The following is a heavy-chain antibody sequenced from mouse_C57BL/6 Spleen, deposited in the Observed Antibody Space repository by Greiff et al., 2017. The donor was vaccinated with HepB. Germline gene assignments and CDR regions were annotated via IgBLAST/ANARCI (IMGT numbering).Heavy chain of an antibody. CDR1: GYSITSGYY. CDR2: ISYDGSN. J-gene: IGHJ4*01. V-gene: IGHV3-6*01. CDR3: ARVSPTTVVARDAMDY. Sequence: ESGPGLVKPSQSLSLTCSVTGYSITSGYYWNWIRQFPGNKLEWMGYISYDGSNNYNPSLKNRISITRDTSKNQFFLKLNSVTTEDTATYYCARVSPTTVVARDAMDYWGQGTSVTVSS. D-gene: IGHD1-1*01.